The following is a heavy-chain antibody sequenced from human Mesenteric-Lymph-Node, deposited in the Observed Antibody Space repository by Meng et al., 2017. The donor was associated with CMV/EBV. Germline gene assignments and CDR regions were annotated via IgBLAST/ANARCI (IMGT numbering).Heavy chain of an antibody. V-gene: IGHV3-74*01. D-gene: IGHD2-2*01. CDR3: ARGAIVVVPAAISGKKNWFDP. CDR1: YG. J-gene: IGHJ5*02. Sequence: YGMHWGRQAPGKELVWVSRINGDGSSTTYADSVKGRFTISRDNAKNTLYLQMNSLRTEDTAVYYCARGAIVVVPAAISGKKNWFDPWGQGTLVTVSS. CDR2: INGDGSST.